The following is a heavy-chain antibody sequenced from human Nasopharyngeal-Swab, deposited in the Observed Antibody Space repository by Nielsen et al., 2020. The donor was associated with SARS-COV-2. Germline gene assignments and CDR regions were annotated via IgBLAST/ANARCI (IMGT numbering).Heavy chain of an antibody. V-gene: IGHV3-7*04. CDR2: IKQHGTEK. D-gene: IGHD3-10*01. CDR1: GFTFSSYW. Sequence: GESLKISCAASGFTFSSYWMSWVRQAPGKGLEWVANIKQHGTEKYYVDSVKGRFTISRDDTKNSVYLQMNSLRGEDTAVYYCAREAYYNAVDYWGPGTLVTVSS. CDR3: AREAYYNAVDY. J-gene: IGHJ4*02.